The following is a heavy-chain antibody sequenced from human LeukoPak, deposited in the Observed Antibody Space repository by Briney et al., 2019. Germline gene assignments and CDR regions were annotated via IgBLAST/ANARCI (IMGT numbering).Heavy chain of an antibody. CDR1: GFTFSSYA. V-gene: IGHV3-23*01. CDR2: ISGSGGST. D-gene: IGHD5-18*01. Sequence: GGSLRLSCAASGFTFSSYAMSWVRQAPGKGLEWVSAISGSGGSTYYADSVKGRFTISRDNSKNTLYLQMNGLRAEGTAVYYCAKEKSKLWSLHLDYWGQGTLVTVSS. CDR3: AKEKSKLWSLHLDY. J-gene: IGHJ4*02.